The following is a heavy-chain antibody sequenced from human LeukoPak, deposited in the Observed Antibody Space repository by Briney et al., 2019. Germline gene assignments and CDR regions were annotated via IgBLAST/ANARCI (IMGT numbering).Heavy chain of an antibody. CDR2: ITYSGGTT. CDR3: ARGHSSGWSGPYFQH. CDR1: GFTFSSYG. D-gene: IGHD6-19*01. Sequence: PGGSLRLSCAASGFTFSSYGMTWVRQAPGKGLEWVSGITYSGGTTYYADSVKGRFTLSRDNSKNTLYLQMNSLRAEDTAVYYCARGHSSGWSGPYFQHWGQGTLVTVSS. J-gene: IGHJ1*01. V-gene: IGHV3-23*01.